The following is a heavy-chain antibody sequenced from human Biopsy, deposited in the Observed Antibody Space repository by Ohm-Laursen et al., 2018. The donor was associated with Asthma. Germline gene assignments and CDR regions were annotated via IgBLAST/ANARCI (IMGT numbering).Heavy chain of an antibody. Sequence: SETLSLTCPVPGGSMSSSSYYWGWIRQPPGKGLEWMGSISYTGSAYHNPSLKSRVTISVDTSKNHFSLKLSSVTAADTAVYYCARFTASITIFGVVNNWFDPWGQGTLVTVSS. CDR1: GGSMSSSSYY. CDR3: ARFTASITIFGVVNNWFDP. D-gene: IGHD3-3*01. J-gene: IGHJ5*02. CDR2: ISYTGSA. V-gene: IGHV4-39*02.